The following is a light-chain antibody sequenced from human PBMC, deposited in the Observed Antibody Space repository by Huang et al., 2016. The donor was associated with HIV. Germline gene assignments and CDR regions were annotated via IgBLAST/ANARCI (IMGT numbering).Light chain of an antibody. Sequence: DIVMTQSPDSLAVSLGERATINCKSSQNILYSSNNKNYLAWYQQKPGQPPKLLIHCASTRESGVPDRFSGGGSGTDFTLTISSLQAEDVAVYYCQQYYASPLTFGGGTRVESK. J-gene: IGKJ4*01. V-gene: IGKV4-1*01. CDR1: QNILYSSNNKNY. CDR3: QQYYASPLT. CDR2: CAS.